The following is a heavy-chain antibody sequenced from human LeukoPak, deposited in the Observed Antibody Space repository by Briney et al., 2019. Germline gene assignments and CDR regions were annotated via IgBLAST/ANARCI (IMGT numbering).Heavy chain of an antibody. J-gene: IGHJ5*02. Sequence: GGSLRLSCAASGFTFSTYSMNWIRQAPGKGLEWISYISSTSGTKYYAASVKGRFTISRDNAENSLFLQMNSLRAEDTAVYFCARVVPAAKGWFDPWGQGTLVTVSS. D-gene: IGHD2-2*01. CDR2: ISSTSGTK. CDR3: ARVVPAAKGWFDP. CDR1: GFTFSTYS. V-gene: IGHV3-48*04.